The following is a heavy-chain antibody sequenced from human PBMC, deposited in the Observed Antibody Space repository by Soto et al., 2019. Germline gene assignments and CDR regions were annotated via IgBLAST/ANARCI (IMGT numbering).Heavy chain of an antibody. Sequence: VKVSCKASGGTFSSYAISWVRQAPGQGLEWMGGIIPILGTANYAQKFQGRVTITADESTSTAYMELSSLRSEDTAVYYCAREGEAYDFWSGYFTTLYYYYYGMDVWGQGTTVTVSS. D-gene: IGHD3-3*01. J-gene: IGHJ6*02. V-gene: IGHV1-69*13. CDR1: GGTFSSYA. CDR3: AREGEAYDFWSGYFTTLYYYYYGMDV. CDR2: IIPILGTA.